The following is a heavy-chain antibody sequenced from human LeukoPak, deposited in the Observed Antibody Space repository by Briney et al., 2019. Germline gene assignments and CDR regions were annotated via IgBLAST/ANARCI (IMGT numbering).Heavy chain of an antibody. CDR3: ARGIYGSGSFWFDP. D-gene: IGHD3-10*01. J-gene: IGHJ5*02. V-gene: IGHV3-21*06. Sequence: GRSMRLSCAASGFTFSTYSMNWVRQAPGKGLEWVSSISTTRNYIFYADSVKGRFTISRDNAKNSLYLQMNSLRAEDTAVYYCARGIYGSGSFWFDPWGQGTLVTVSS. CDR2: ISTTRNYI. CDR1: GFTFSTYS.